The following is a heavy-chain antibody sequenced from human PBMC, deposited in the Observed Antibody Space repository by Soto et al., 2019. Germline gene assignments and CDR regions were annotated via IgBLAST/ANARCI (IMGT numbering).Heavy chain of an antibody. CDR3: AKVIVVVPAARRFFDY. CDR2: ISGSGGST. Sequence: EVQLLESGGGLVQPGGSLRLSCAASGFTFSSYAMSWVRQAPGKGLEWVSAISGSGGSTYYADSVKGRFTISRDNSKNTLYLQMNSLRAEDTAVYYCAKVIVVVPAARRFFDYWGQGTLVTVSS. CDR1: GFTFSSYA. D-gene: IGHD2-2*01. J-gene: IGHJ4*02. V-gene: IGHV3-23*01.